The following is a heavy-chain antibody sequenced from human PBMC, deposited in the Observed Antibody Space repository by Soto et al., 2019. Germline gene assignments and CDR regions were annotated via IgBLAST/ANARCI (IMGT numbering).Heavy chain of an antibody. CDR1: GYTLTSYA. CDR2: INAGNGNT. V-gene: IGHV1-3*01. J-gene: IGHJ5*02. CDR3: ARDAVYNFWNFLNNLHLGFVP. Sequence: AAVNVSCQASGYTLTSYAMHWVRQAPGQRRAGVGWINAGNGNTKYTHKFEGRVTITRDTSASPAYMELSSLRSEDTAVYYCARDAVYNFWNFLNNLHLGFVPLGQRTVLTVSS. D-gene: IGHD3-3*01.